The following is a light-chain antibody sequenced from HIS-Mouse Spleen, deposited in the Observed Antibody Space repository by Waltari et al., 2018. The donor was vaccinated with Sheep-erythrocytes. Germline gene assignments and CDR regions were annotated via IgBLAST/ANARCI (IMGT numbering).Light chain of an antibody. CDR2: AAS. Sequence: DIQMTQSPSSLSASVGDRVTITCRASQSISSYLNWYQQKPGKAPNLLIYAASSLQSGVPSRFSGSGSGTDFTLTISSLQPEDVATYYCQQSYSTPPTFGGGTKVEIK. J-gene: IGKJ4*01. CDR3: QQSYSTPPT. V-gene: IGKV1-39*01. CDR1: QSISSY.